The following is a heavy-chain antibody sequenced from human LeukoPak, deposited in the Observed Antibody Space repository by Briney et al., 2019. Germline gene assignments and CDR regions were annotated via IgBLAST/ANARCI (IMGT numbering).Heavy chain of an antibody. V-gene: IGHV4-59*01. J-gene: IGHJ4*02. CDR2: IYSSGST. Sequence: PSETLSLTCTVAGGSISTYYWSWIRQPPGKGLEWIGCIYSSGSTNYNPSLKSRVAISVDTSKNQFSLKLSSVTAADTALYYCARRSGPLLDSWGQGTLVTVSS. D-gene: IGHD3-3*01. CDR3: ARRSGPLLDS. CDR1: GGSISTYY.